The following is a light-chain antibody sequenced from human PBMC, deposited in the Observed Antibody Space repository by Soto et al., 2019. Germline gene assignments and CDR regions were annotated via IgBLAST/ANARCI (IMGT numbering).Light chain of an antibody. V-gene: IGKV3-11*01. CDR2: DAS. CDR1: QSVSSY. J-gene: IGKJ4*01. CDR3: QQRSNWPPLT. Sequence: EIVLTQSPATLSLSPGERATLSCRASQSVSSYLAWYQQKPGQAPRLLIYDASNRATGIPARFSGSGSGTEFTLTISSLEPDDFAVYYCQQRSNWPPLTFGGGTKVEIK.